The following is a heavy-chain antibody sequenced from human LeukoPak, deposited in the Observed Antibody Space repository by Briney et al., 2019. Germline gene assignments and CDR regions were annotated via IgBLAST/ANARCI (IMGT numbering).Heavy chain of an antibody. CDR1: GGSISSYY. Sequence: SETLSLTCTVSGGSISSYYWSWIRQPPGKGLEWIGYIYYSGSTNYNPSLKSRVTISVDTSKNQFSLKLSSVTAADTAVYYCAREIRGQQLVRWFDPWGQGTLVTVSS. V-gene: IGHV4-59*01. D-gene: IGHD6-13*01. J-gene: IGHJ5*02. CDR2: IYYSGST. CDR3: AREIRGQQLVRWFDP.